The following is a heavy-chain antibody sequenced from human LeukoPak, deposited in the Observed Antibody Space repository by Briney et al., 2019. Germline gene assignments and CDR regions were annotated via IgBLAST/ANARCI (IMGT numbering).Heavy chain of an antibody. V-gene: IGHV1-8*01. D-gene: IGHD3-16*01. CDR3: ARAGERPMRYFDY. Sequence: ASMKVSCKASGCTFASYDINWVRQATGQGLEWMGWMNPNSGNTGYAQKFQGRVTMTRNTSISTAYMELHNLRSQDTAVYYCARAGERPMRYFDYWGQGARVTVSP. J-gene: IGHJ4*02. CDR1: GCTFASYD. CDR2: MNPNSGNT.